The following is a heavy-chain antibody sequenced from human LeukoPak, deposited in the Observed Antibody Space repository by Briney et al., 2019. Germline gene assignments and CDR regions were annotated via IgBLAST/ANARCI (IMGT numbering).Heavy chain of an antibody. V-gene: IGHV3-23*01. CDR2: ISGSGGST. J-gene: IGHJ4*02. CDR3: AKDGIGGIYYDSSGYFDY. D-gene: IGHD3-22*01. CDR1: GFTFNNYA. Sequence: GGSLRLSCAASGFTFNNYAMSWVRQAPGKGLEWVSAISGSGGSTHYADPLKGRFTISRDNSKNTLYLKMNSLRAEDTALYYCAKDGIGGIYYDSSGYFDYWGQGTLVTVSS.